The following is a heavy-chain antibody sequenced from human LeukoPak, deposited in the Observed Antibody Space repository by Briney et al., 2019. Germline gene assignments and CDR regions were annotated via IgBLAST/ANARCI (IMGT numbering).Heavy chain of an antibody. CDR1: GFIFSTYW. CDR2: ISYDGNDK. Sequence: PGGSLRLSCAASGFIFSTYWMHWVRQAPGKGLEWVTVISYDGNDKYYAKSVKGRFTISRDNSKNTLYLQMNSLRTEDTAVYYCAVAVAGTRSWLDPWGQGTLVTVSS. J-gene: IGHJ5*02. CDR3: AVAVAGTRSWLDP. V-gene: IGHV3-30*03. D-gene: IGHD6-19*01.